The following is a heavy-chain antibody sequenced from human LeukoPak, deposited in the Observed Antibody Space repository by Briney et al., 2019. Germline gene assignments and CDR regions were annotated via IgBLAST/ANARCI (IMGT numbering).Heavy chain of an antibody. CDR3: ARDAYYYGHPVNWFDP. J-gene: IGHJ5*02. CDR2: IYTSGST. D-gene: IGHD3-10*01. CDR1: GGSISSHY. V-gene: IGHV4-4*07. Sequence: SETLSLTCTVSGGSISSHYWSWIRQPAGKGLEWSGRIYTSGSTNYNPSLKSRVTMSVDTSKNQFSLKLSSVTAADTAVYYCARDAYYYGHPVNWFDPWGQGTLVTVSS.